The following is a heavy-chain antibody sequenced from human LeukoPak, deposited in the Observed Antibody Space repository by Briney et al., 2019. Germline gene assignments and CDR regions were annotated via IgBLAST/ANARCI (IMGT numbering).Heavy chain of an antibody. Sequence: PGGSLRLSCAASGFTFSSYGMHWVRQAPGKGLEWVAVIWYDGSNKYYADSVKGRFTISRDNSKNALYLQMNSLRAEDTAVYYCASAYYYDSSGYSDYWGQGTLVTVSS. CDR2: IWYDGSNK. CDR3: ASAYYYDSSGYSDY. D-gene: IGHD3-22*01. J-gene: IGHJ4*02. CDR1: GFTFSSYG. V-gene: IGHV3-33*01.